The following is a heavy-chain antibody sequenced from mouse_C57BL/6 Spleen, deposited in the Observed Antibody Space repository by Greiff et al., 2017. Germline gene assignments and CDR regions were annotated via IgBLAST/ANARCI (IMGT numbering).Heavy chain of an antibody. J-gene: IGHJ4*01. V-gene: IGHV1-82*01. CDR1: GYAFSSSW. D-gene: IGHD2-1*01. CDR3: ARQEIYYDHYDYAMDY. Sequence: QVQLQQSGPEVVKPGASVKISCKASGYAFSSSWMNWVKQRPGKGLEWIGRIYPGDGDTTYNGKFKGKATLTADKSSSTAYMQLSSLTSEDSAVYFCARQEIYYDHYDYAMDYWGQGTSVTVSS. CDR2: IYPGDGDT.